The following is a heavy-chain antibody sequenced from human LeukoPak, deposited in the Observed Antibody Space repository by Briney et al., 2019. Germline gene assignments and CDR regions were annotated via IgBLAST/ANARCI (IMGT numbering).Heavy chain of an antibody. CDR1: GITLSNYG. CDR2: ISGSGGGT. D-gene: IGHD3-3*01. J-gene: IGHJ4*02. Sequence: PGGSLRLSCAVSGITLSNYGMSWVRQAPGKGLEWVAGISGSGGGTGYADSVKGRFTISRDNAKNTLFLQMNSLRVEDTAVYFCAKRGVVIRVFLVGFHKEANYFESWGQGAQVTVSS. V-gene: IGHV3-23*01. CDR3: AKRGVVIRVFLVGFHKEANYFES.